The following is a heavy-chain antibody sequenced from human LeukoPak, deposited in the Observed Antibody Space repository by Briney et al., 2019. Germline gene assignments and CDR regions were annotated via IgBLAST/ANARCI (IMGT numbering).Heavy chain of an antibody. J-gene: IGHJ6*03. V-gene: IGHV1-8*01. CDR3: AATRSDPRGYYYYMDV. Sequence: ASVKVSCKASGYTFTSYDINWVRQATGQGLAWMGWMNPNSGNTGYAQKFQGRVTMTRNTSISTAYMELSSLRSEDTAVYYCAATRSDPRGYYYYMDVWGKGTTVTISS. D-gene: IGHD3-16*01. CDR2: MNPNSGNT. CDR1: GYTFTSYD.